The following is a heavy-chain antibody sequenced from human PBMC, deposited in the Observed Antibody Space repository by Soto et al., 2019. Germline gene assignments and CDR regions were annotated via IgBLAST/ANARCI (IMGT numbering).Heavy chain of an antibody. J-gene: IGHJ6*03. D-gene: IGHD6-6*01. V-gene: IGHV1-46*03. CDR1: GYTFINYY. CDR3: VRATAARQRDYSYHYYLHI. Sequence: QVQLVQSGAEVKKPGASVKVSCKASGYTFINYYIHWVRQAPGQGLERMGEINPNGASTVYSHKFQGTVTLTRDTPTSTVYVELSSLRSEDTAVYFCVRATAARQRDYSYHYYLHIWGKGTTVTVSS. CDR2: INPNGAST.